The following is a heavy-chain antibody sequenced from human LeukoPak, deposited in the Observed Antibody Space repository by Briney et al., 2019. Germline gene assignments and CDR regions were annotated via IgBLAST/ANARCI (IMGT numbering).Heavy chain of an antibody. CDR2: ISPNSGGT. D-gene: IGHD3-16*01. V-gene: IGHV1-2*06. Sequence: ASVKVSCKASGGTFSSYAISWVRQAPGQGREWTARISPNSGGTNYAQKFQGRVTMTRDTSISTAYMELSRLRSDDTAVYYCARDYVGDNWFDPWGQGTLVTVSS. CDR1: GGTFSSYA. CDR3: ARDYVGDNWFDP. J-gene: IGHJ5*02.